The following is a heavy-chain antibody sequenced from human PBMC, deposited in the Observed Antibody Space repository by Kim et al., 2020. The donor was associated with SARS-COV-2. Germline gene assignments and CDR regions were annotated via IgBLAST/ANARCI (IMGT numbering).Heavy chain of an antibody. Sequence: ASVKVSCKASGNTFKRYFMHWVRQAPGRGLEWMGIINPSGGSTGYAQTFQGRVTMTRDTSTSTVYMDLSSLRSEDTAVYYCATSPLPDELGFADSYYFDFWGQGTLVTVSS. J-gene: IGHJ4*02. CDR3: ATSPLPDELGFADSYYFDF. V-gene: IGHV1-46*02. D-gene: IGHD2-21*02. CDR2: INPSGGST. CDR1: GNTFKRYF.